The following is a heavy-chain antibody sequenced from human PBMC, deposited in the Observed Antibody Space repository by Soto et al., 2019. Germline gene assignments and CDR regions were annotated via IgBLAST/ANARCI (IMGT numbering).Heavy chain of an antibody. CDR2: IIPIFGTA. D-gene: IGHD3-22*01. J-gene: IGHJ3*02. Sequence: ASVKVSCKASGGTFSSYAISWVRQAPGQGLEWMGGIIPIFGTANYAQKFQGRVTITAGESTSTAYMELSSLRSEDTAMYYCARDAHGPYYDSSNYLLPQVVFDIWGQGTMVTVSS. CDR1: GGTFSSYA. CDR3: ARDAHGPYYDSSNYLLPQVVFDI. V-gene: IGHV1-69*13.